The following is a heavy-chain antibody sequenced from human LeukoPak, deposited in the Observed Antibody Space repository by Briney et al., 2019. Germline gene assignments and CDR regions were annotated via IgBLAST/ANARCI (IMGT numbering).Heavy chain of an antibody. Sequence: ASVKVSCKASAYSFTDFYLHWVRQAPGQGLEYMGWINPNSGATNYAQKFQGRVTMTRDTSISTAYMELSRLRSDDTAVYYCARLADCSSSSCRSFDYWGQGTLVTVSS. CDR3: ARLADCSSSSCRSFDY. J-gene: IGHJ4*02. V-gene: IGHV1-2*02. CDR2: INPNSGAT. CDR1: AYSFTDFY. D-gene: IGHD2-2*01.